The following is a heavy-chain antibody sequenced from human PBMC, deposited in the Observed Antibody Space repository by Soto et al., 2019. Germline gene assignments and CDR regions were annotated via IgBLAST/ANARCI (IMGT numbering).Heavy chain of an antibody. CDR3: SRDIVGATHH. Sequence: QVQLVQSGAEVKKPGSSVKVSCKASGGTFSSYTISWVGQAPGQGLEWMGRIIPILGIANYAQKFQGRVTITADKSTSTAYMELSSLRSEDTAVYYCSRDIVGATHHWCQRTLVTGSS. J-gene: IGHJ1*01. CDR1: GGTFSSYT. CDR2: IIPILGIA. D-gene: IGHD1-26*01. V-gene: IGHV1-69*08.